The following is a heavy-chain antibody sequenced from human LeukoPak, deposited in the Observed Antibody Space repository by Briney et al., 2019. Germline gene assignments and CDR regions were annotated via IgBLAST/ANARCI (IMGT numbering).Heavy chain of an antibody. J-gene: IGHJ4*02. V-gene: IGHV4-4*07. D-gene: IGHD3-3*01. CDR2: IYSSGST. CDR1: GGSISSYY. CDR3: ARAFTYYDFWSGYYFDY. Sequence: SETLSLTCTVSGGSISSYYWSWIRQPAGKGLEWIGRIYSSGSTNYNPSLKSRVTMSVDTSKNQFSLKLSSVTAADTAVYYCARAFTYYDFWSGYYFDYWGQGTLVTVSS.